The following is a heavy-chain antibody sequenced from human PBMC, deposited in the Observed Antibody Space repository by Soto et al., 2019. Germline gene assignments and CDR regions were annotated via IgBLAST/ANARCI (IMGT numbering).Heavy chain of an antibody. J-gene: IGHJ4*02. V-gene: IGHV1-69*01. CDR2: VIAIFDTV. CDR1: GGTFSTYA. CDR3: AADVGATARAFDY. D-gene: IGHD1-26*01. Sequence: QVQLVQSGAEVKKPGSSVKVSCKASGGTFSTYAISWVRQDPGQGLEWMGGVIAIFDTVNYAQRFQGRVTITADESTTTAYMELSSLGSEDTAVYYCAADVGATARAFDYWGQGTLVTVSS.